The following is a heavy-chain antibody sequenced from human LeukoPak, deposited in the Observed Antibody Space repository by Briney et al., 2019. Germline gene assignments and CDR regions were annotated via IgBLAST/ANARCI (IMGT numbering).Heavy chain of an antibody. Sequence: SETLSLTCAVYGGSFSGYYWSWIRQPPGKGLEWIGEINHSGSTNYNPSLKSRVTMSVDTSKNQFSLKLSSVTAADTAVYYCARGGLYLTGEDAFDIWGQGTMVTVSS. D-gene: IGHD3-9*01. CDR2: INHSGST. CDR1: GGSFSGYY. CDR3: ARGGLYLTGEDAFDI. V-gene: IGHV4-34*01. J-gene: IGHJ3*02.